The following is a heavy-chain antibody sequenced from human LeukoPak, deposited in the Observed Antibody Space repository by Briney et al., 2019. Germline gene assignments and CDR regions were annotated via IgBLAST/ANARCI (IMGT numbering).Heavy chain of an antibody. D-gene: IGHD3-22*01. J-gene: IGHJ3*02. Sequence: PSQTLSLTCTVSGGSIGSGSYYWSWIRQLAGKGLEWIGRIYTSGSTNYNPSLKSRVTISVDTSKNQFSLKLSSVTAADTAVYYCAREYYDSFAFDIWGQGTMVTVSS. CDR1: GGSIGSGSYY. CDR3: AREYYDSFAFDI. CDR2: IYTSGST. V-gene: IGHV4-61*02.